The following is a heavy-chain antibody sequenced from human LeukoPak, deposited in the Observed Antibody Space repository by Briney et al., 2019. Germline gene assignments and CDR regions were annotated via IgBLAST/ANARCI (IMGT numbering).Heavy chain of an antibody. D-gene: IGHD4-17*01. CDR3: VRVGATYGDPLEFDY. Sequence: ASVKVSCKASGYTFNKFGISWVRQAPGQGLEWMGWSSGYSGNTNYAQELQGRLTMTIDNSTTTAYMDLRSLTSDDTAVYYCVRVGATYGDPLEFDYWGQGTLVTVSS. CDR1: GYTFNKFG. V-gene: IGHV1-18*01. J-gene: IGHJ4*02. CDR2: SSGYSGNT.